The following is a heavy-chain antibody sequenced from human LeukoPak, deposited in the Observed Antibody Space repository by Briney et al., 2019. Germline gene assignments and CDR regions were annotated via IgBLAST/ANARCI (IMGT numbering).Heavy chain of an antibody. J-gene: IGHJ4*02. V-gene: IGHV4-30-4*08. CDR1: GGSISSGDYY. Sequence: PSQTLSLTCTVSGGSISSGDYYWSWIRQPPGKGLEWIGYIYYSGSTYYNPSLKSRVTISVDTSKNQFSLKLSSVTAADTAVYYCAREDGEEKTMIYWGQGTLVTVSS. D-gene: IGHD3-22*01. CDR3: AREDGEEKTMIY. CDR2: IYYSGST.